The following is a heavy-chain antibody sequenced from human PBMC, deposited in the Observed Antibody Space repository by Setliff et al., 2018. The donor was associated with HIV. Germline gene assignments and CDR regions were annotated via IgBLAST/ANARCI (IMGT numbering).Heavy chain of an antibody. V-gene: IGHV4-39*02. CDR3: ARENLEGYYHYGMDV. J-gene: IGHJ6*02. CDR1: GGSISSSSYY. Sequence: SETLSLTCTVSGGSISSSSYYWGWIRQPPGKGLEWIGTIYYSGTTYYHPSLKSRVTISVDTSKMQFSLKLSSVTAADTAVYYCARENLEGYYHYGMDVWGQGTTVTVSS. D-gene: IGHD3-3*01. CDR2: IYYSGTT.